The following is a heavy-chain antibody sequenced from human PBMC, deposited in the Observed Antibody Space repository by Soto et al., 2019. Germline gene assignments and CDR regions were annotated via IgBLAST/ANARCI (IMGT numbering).Heavy chain of an antibody. D-gene: IGHD5-18*01. CDR2: IWYDGSNK. CDR3: ARDREGGYSYGNDAFDI. V-gene: IGHV3-33*01. Sequence: SLRLSCAASGFTFSSYGMHWVRQAPGKGLEWVAVIWYDGSNKYYAGTVKGRFTISRDKSKNTLYLQMNSLRAEDTAVYYCARDREGGYSYGNDAFDIWGQGTMVTVSS. CDR1: GFTFSSYG. J-gene: IGHJ3*02.